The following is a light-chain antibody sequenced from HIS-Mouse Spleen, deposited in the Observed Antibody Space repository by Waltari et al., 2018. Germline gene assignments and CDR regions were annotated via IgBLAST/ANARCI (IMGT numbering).Light chain of an antibody. Sequence: EIVLTQSPGTLSLSPGERATRSCRASQSVSSSYLAWYQQKPGQAPRLLIYGASSRATGIPDRFSGSGSGTDFTLTISRLEPEDFAVYYCQQYGSSPPTFTFGPGTKVDIK. CDR2: GAS. CDR3: QQYGSSPPTFT. J-gene: IGKJ3*01. CDR1: QSVSSSY. V-gene: IGKV3-20*01.